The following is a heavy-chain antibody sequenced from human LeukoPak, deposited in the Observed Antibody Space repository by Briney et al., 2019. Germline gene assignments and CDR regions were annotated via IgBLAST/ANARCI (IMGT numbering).Heavy chain of an antibody. CDR1: GFTFSSYA. D-gene: IGHD3-10*01. Sequence: GGSLRLSCAASGFTFSSYAMSWVRQAPGKGLEWVSDITSGGSTYYADSVKGRFTISRDNSKNTLYLQMNSLRAEDTAVYYCAKWGENFDYWGQGTLVTVSS. V-gene: IGHV3-23*01. CDR3: AKWGENFDY. CDR2: ITSGGST. J-gene: IGHJ4*02.